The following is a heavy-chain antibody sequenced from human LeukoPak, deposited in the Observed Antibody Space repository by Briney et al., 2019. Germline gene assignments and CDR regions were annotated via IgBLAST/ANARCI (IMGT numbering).Heavy chain of an antibody. J-gene: IGHJ4*02. CDR2: ISASGGKT. CDR3: AKWTRTTLFRGDRARFDS. D-gene: IGHD3-10*01. Sequence: GGSLRLSCAASGFIFNDYAMSWVRQVPGKGLECVSVISASGGKTYYADSVKGRFTISRDTSRTTISLQMNSLRVEDSAVYYCAKWTRTTLFRGDRARFDSWGQGTLVTVSS. CDR1: GFIFNDYA. V-gene: IGHV3-23*01.